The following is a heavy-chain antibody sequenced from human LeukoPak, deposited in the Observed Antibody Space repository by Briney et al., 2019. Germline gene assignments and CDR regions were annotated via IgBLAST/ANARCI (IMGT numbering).Heavy chain of an antibody. D-gene: IGHD3-10*02. CDR3: ASYFVGNGGRGY. CDR1: GDSINSGSSH. CDR2: VYDSWNN. Sequence: SETLSLTCTVSGDSINSGSSHWTWIRQPPGKGLEWLGSVYDSWNNYYNPSLESRITMSVDTSKNQYSLELSSVIAADTAVYYCASYFVGNGGRGYWGQGALVTVSS. V-gene: IGHV4-30-4*01. J-gene: IGHJ4*02.